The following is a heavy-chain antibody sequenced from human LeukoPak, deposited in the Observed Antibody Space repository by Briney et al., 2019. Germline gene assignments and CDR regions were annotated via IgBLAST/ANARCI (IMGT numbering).Heavy chain of an antibody. CDR3: ARGVKGSYDYFDY. Sequence: PGGSLRLSCAASGFTFSSYEMNWVRQAPGKGLEWVSYISSSGSTIYYADSVKGRFTISRDNAKNSLYLQMNSLRAEDTAVYYFARGVKGSYDYFDYWGQGTLVTVSS. V-gene: IGHV3-48*03. CDR2: ISSSGSTI. J-gene: IGHJ4*02. D-gene: IGHD1-26*01. CDR1: GFTFSSYE.